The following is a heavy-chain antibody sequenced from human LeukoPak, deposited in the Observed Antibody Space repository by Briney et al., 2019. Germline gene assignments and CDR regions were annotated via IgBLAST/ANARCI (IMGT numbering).Heavy chain of an antibody. CDR1: GGSISSYY. J-gene: IGHJ4*02. CDR2: IYYGGST. Sequence: SETLSLTCTVSGGSISSYYWSWIRQPPGKGLEWIGYIYYGGSTNYNPSLKSRVTISVDTSKNQFSLKLSSVTAADTAVYYCARDRYYYDSSGYYSRGFDYWGQGTLVTVSS. V-gene: IGHV4-59*01. CDR3: ARDRYYYDSSGYYSRGFDY. D-gene: IGHD3-22*01.